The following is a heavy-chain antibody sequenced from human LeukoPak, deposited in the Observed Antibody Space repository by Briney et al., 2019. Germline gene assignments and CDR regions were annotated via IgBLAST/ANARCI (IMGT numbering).Heavy chain of an antibody. Sequence: SETLSLTCTVSGYSISSGFYWSWIRQPAGKGLEWIGRIYTSGSTNYNPSLKSRVTMSVDTSKKQFSLKLSSVTAADTAVYYCARDRDDDPNSSWYRSGLNWFDPWGQGTLVTVSS. CDR3: ARDRDDDPNSSWYRSGLNWFDP. CDR2: IYTSGST. D-gene: IGHD6-13*01. J-gene: IGHJ5*02. V-gene: IGHV4-4*07. CDR1: GYSISSGFY.